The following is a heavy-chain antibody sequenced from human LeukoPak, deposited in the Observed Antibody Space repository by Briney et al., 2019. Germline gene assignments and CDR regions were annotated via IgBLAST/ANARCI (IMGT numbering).Heavy chain of an antibody. CDR3: ARDNSVGDIAWWFDP. V-gene: IGHV1-46*01. CDR2: INPSGSST. J-gene: IGHJ5*02. Sequence: ASVKVSCKASGYSFTSHYMLWVRQAPGQGLEWLGLINPSGSSTLYAQKFQGRVTMTRDMSTTTDYMELSSLRSGDTAVYYCARDNSVGDIAWWFDPWGQGTLVTVSS. CDR1: GYSFTSHY. D-gene: IGHD3-16*02.